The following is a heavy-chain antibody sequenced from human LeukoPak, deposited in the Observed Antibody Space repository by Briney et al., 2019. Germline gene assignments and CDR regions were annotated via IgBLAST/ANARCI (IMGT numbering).Heavy chain of an antibody. Sequence: GGSLRLSCAASGFTFSSYAMSWVRQAPGKGLEWVSSISGSGGSTYYADSVKGRFTISRDNSKNTLYLQMNSLRAEDTAVYHCAKANYGFWSGYFDYWGQGTLVTVSS. V-gene: IGHV3-23*01. CDR1: GFTFSSYA. D-gene: IGHD3-3*01. CDR2: ISGSGGST. J-gene: IGHJ4*02. CDR3: AKANYGFWSGYFDY.